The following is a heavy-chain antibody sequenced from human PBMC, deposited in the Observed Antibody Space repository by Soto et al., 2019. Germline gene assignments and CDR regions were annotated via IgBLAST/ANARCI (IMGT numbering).Heavy chain of an antibody. CDR2: IYPGDSDT. CDR1: GYSFSNYW. J-gene: IGHJ4*02. Sequence: GESLKISCKASGYSFSNYWIAWVRQTPGKGLEWMGIIYPGDSDTRYSPSFQGLVTISADKSTSTAYLQWSGLRASDTAIYYCARGQTETRLLDYWGQGALVTVSS. V-gene: IGHV5-51*01. D-gene: IGHD1-1*01. CDR3: ARGQTETRLLDY.